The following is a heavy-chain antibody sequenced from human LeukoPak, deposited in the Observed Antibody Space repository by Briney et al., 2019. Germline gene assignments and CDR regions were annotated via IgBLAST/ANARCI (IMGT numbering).Heavy chain of an antibody. V-gene: IGHV1-2*02. CDR1: GYNFTGYY. J-gene: IGHJ4*02. CDR2: INPNSGGR. Sequence: ASVKVSCKASGYNFTGYYMRWVRQAPGQGLEWMGWINPNSGGRNYAQKFQGRVTMTRDTSISTAYMELGRLRSDDTAVYYCARETDDSSGYWIDYWGQGTLVTVSS. D-gene: IGHD3-22*01. CDR3: ARETDDSSGYWIDY.